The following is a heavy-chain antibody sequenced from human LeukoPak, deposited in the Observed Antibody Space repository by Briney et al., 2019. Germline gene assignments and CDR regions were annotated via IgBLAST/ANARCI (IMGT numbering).Heavy chain of an antibody. CDR3: ARLPARVGYSGYDYAFDY. D-gene: IGHD5-12*01. J-gene: IGHJ4*02. V-gene: IGHV5-51*01. CDR1: GYSFTSYW. Sequence: GESLKISCKGSGYSFTSYWIGWVRQMPGKGLEWMGIIYPGDSDTRYSPSFQGQVTISADKSISTAYLQWSSLKASDTAMCYCARLPARVGYSGYDYAFDYWGQGTLVTVSS. CDR2: IYPGDSDT.